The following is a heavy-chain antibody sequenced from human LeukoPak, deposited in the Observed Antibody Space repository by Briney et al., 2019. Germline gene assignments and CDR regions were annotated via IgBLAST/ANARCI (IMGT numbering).Heavy chain of an antibody. CDR2: IYYSGST. J-gene: IGHJ4*02. D-gene: IGHD3-3*01. CDR1: GGSISSSSYY. CDR3: ARGGYDFWSGYLAY. V-gene: IGHV4-39*01. Sequence: PSETLSLTRTVSGGSISSSSYYWGWIRQPPGKGLEWIGSIYYSGSTYYNPSLKSRVTISVDTSKNQFSLKLSSVTAADTAVYYCARGGYDFWSGYLAYWGQGTLVTVSS.